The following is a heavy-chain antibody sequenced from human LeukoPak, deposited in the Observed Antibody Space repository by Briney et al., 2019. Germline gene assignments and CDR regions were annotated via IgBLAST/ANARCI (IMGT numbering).Heavy chain of an antibody. V-gene: IGHV3-48*03. J-gene: IGHJ4*02. CDR1: GFTFSSYE. CDR2: ISSSGSTI. Sequence: GGSLRLSCAASGFTFSSYEMNWVRQAPGKGLEWVSYISSSGSTIYYADSVKGRFTISRDNAKNSLYLQMNSLRAEDTAVYYCARGSNTDSSGYYFDYWGQGTLVTVSS. CDR3: ARGSNTDSSGYYFDY. D-gene: IGHD3-22*01.